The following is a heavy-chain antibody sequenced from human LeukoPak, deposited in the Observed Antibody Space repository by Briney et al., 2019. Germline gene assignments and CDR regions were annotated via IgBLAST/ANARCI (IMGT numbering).Heavy chain of an antibody. Sequence: GGSLRLSCAASGFLFRTYWMTWVRQATGKGLEWVANIKTDGSEQHYLDSVKGRFHISRDNANNSLSLQMNSLRAEDTAVYYCARGANPDDFWGQGTLVTVSS. CDR1: GFLFRTYW. CDR2: IKTDGSEQ. J-gene: IGHJ4*02. CDR3: ARGANPDDF. V-gene: IGHV3-7*01.